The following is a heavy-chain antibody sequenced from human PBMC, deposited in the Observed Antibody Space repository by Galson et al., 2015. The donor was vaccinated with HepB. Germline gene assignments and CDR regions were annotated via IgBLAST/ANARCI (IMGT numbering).Heavy chain of an antibody. V-gene: IGHV3-23*01. CDR2: ISGSGGRT. J-gene: IGHJ6*02. CDR3: AKERETDTYYDILTGYYHRSCMDV. D-gene: IGHD3-9*01. CDR1: GFTFNSYA. Sequence: SLRLSCAASGFTFNSYALTWVRQAPGKGLEWVSGISGSGGRTYYADSVKGRFTISRDNSKNTLYLQINSLRAEDTAIYYCAKERETDTYYDILTGYYHRSCMDVWGQGTTVTVSS.